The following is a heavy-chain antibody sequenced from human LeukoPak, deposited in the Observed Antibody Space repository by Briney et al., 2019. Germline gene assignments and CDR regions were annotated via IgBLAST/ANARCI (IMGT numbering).Heavy chain of an antibody. J-gene: IGHJ4*02. V-gene: IGHV3-23*01. D-gene: IGHD3-3*01. CDR3: AKAGDFWSGFDY. CDR1: GFTFSSYA. Sequence: PGGSLRLSCAASGFTFSSYAMRRVRQAPGKGLEWVSAISGSGGSTYYADSVKGRFTISRDNSKNTLYLQMNSLRAEDTAVYYCAKAGDFWSGFDYWGQGTLVTVSS. CDR2: ISGSGGST.